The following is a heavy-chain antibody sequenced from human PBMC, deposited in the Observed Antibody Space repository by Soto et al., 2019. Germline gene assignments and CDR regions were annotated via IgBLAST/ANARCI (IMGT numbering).Heavy chain of an antibody. CDR1: GDSVSSNSAA. J-gene: IGHJ6*02. V-gene: IGHV6-1*01. D-gene: IGHD6-19*01. Sequence: SHTLSLTCAISGDSVSSNSAAWNWIRQSPSRGLEWLGRTYYRSKWYNDYAVSVKSRITINPDTSKNQFSLQLNSVTPEDTAVYYCARGGIAVAGGDYYYYYYGMDVWGQGTTVTVSS. CDR2: TYYRSKWYN. CDR3: ARGGIAVAGGDYYYYYYGMDV.